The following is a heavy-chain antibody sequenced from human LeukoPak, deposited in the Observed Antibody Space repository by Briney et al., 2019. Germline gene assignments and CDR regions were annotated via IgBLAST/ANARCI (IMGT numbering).Heavy chain of an antibody. V-gene: IGHV3-23*01. D-gene: IGHD2-15*01. J-gene: IGHJ4*02. Sequence: PGGSLRLSCAASGFTFSSYAMSWVRQAPGKGLEWVSAISGSGGSTYYADSVKGRFTISRDKSKNTLYLQMNSLRAEDTAVYYCAKGVLLIGIFDYWGQGTLVTVSS. CDR2: ISGSGGST. CDR1: GFTFSSYA. CDR3: AKGVLLIGIFDY.